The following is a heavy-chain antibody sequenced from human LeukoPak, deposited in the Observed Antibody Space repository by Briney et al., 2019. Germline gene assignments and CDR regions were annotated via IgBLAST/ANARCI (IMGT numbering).Heavy chain of an antibody. V-gene: IGHV4-39*07. CDR1: GGSITSSGHF. J-gene: IGHJ4*02. Sequence: SETLSLTCTVSGGSITSSGHFWGWIRQPPGKGLEWIGTFYYSASTYYNPSLRSRVTISVDTSENRFSLKLSSVTAADTAVYYCARNLYDSSGSMGIYTFDYWGQGTLVTVSS. CDR2: FYYSAST. D-gene: IGHD3-22*01. CDR3: ARNLYDSSGSMGIYTFDY.